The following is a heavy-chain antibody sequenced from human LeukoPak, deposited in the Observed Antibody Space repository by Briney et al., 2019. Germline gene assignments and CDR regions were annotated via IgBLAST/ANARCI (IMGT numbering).Heavy chain of an antibody. J-gene: IGHJ3*02. CDR2: NYPGDSDT. Sequence: GESLKISCKASGYSFSNYWIAWVRQMPGKGLELMGINYPGDSDTRYSPSFQGQVTFSADKSINTAYLQWSSLEASDTAMYYCARRGVSRGAFDIWGQGTMVTVS. D-gene: IGHD1-1*01. CDR3: ARRGVSRGAFDI. CDR1: GYSFSNYW. V-gene: IGHV5-51*01.